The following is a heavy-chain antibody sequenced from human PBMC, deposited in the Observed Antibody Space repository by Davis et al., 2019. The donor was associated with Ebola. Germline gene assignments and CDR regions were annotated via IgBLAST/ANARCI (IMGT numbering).Heavy chain of an antibody. V-gene: IGHV3-30*02. CDR1: GFTFSDYG. CDR3: AKAYVRGFGETHYFDY. J-gene: IGHJ4*02. Sequence: PGGSLRLSCAASGFTFSDYGMHWVRQAPGKGLEWVAFIRYDESRTFFEDSVKGRVTISRDNSKNTVNLQMNSLRPEDTAVYYCAKAYVRGFGETHYFDYWGQGTLVTVSS. D-gene: IGHD3-10*01. CDR2: IRYDESRT.